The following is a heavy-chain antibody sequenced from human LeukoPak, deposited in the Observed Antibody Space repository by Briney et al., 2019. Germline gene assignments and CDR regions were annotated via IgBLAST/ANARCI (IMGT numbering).Heavy chain of an antibody. CDR1: GGSISSYY. V-gene: IGHV4-59*01. CDR2: IYYIGST. Sequence: SETLSLTCTVSGGSISSYYWSWIRQPPGKGLEWIGYIYYIGSTNYSPSLKSRVTMSVDTSKNQFSLKLSSVTAADTAVYYCARVVLAPRVYYYMDVWGKGTTVTVSS. CDR3: ARVVLAPRVYYYMDV. J-gene: IGHJ6*03. D-gene: IGHD3-16*02.